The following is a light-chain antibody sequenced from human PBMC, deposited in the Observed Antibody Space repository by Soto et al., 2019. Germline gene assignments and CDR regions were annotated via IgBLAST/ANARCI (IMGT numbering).Light chain of an antibody. J-gene: IGKJ5*01. CDR3: QQHDILPIT. CDR2: GAS. CDR1: QTVTSSY. Sequence: EIVLTQSPGTLSLSPGERATLSCRASQTVTSSYLAWYQQKPGQAPRLLIYGASSRATGIPDRFSGSGSGTDFTLTISRLEPEDCALYYCQQHDILPITFGQGTRLEIK. V-gene: IGKV3-20*01.